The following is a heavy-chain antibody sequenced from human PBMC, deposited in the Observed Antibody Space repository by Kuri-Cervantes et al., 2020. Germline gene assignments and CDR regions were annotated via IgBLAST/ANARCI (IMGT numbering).Heavy chain of an antibody. J-gene: IGHJ4*02. Sequence: GSLRLSCTVSGGSISSSSYYWGWIRQPPGKGLEWIGSIYYSGSTYYNPSLKSRVTISVDKSKNQFSLKLSSVTAADTAVYYCARASLTGPHFDYWGQGTLVTVSS. CDR3: ARASLTGPHFDY. V-gene: IGHV4-39*07. D-gene: IGHD7-27*01. CDR1: GGSISSSSYY. CDR2: IYYSGST.